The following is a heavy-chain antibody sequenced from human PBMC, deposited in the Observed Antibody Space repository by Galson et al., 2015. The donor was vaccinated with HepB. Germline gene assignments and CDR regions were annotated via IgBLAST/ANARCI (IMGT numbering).Heavy chain of an antibody. CDR3: ARQGLASDVDTAIPPGY. CDR2: IDPSDSYT. Sequence: QSGAEVKKPGESLRISCKGSGYSFTSYWISWVRQMPGKGLEWMGRIDPSDSYTNYSPSFQGHVTISADKSISTAYLQWSSLKASDTAMYYCARQGLASDVDTAIPPGYWGQGTLVTVSS. J-gene: IGHJ4*02. CDR1: GYSFTSYW. D-gene: IGHD5-18*01. V-gene: IGHV5-10-1*01.